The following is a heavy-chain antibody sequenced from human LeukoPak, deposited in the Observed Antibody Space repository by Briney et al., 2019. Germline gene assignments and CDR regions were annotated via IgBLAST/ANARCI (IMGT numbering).Heavy chain of an antibody. Sequence: GGSLRLSCAASGFTFSTYWMSWVRQAPGKGLEWVANIKEDGSEKYYGDSVKGRITISRDNAKNSLYLQMNSLRAEDTAVYYCARDSSGYRWGQGTLVTVSS. CDR3: ARDSSGYR. CDR2: IKEDGSEK. CDR1: GFTFSTYW. D-gene: IGHD3-22*01. V-gene: IGHV3-7*01. J-gene: IGHJ4*02.